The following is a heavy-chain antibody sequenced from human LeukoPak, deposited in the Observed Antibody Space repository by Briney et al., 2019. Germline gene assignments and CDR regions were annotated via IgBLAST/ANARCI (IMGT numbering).Heavy chain of an antibody. J-gene: IGHJ4*02. D-gene: IGHD6-13*01. CDR2: IYTSGST. CDR1: GGSISSGSYY. V-gene: IGHV4-61*02. CDR3: AREFSSSWYPFFGPFDY. Sequence: PSETLSLTCTVSGGSISSGSYYWSWIRQPAGKGLEWIGRIYTSGSTNYNPSLKSRVTISVDTSKNQFSLQLNSVTPEDTAVYYCAREFSSSWYPFFGPFDYWGQGTLVTVSS.